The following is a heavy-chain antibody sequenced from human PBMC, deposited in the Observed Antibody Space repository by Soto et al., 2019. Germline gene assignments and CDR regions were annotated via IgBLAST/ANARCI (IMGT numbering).Heavy chain of an antibody. V-gene: IGHV4-30-2*01. CDR2: IYQSGSI. Sequence: QLPLKESGSGLVKPSPTLSLICTVSGGSFNSGRYSWSWIRQPPGKVLEWIGYIYQSGSIYYNPSLTSRLTTSVDRSKNQFSLKLSSVTAAETAVYYCARVPSPWGKGTLVTVS. CDR1: GGSFNSGRYS. CDR3: ARVPSP. J-gene: IGHJ5*02.